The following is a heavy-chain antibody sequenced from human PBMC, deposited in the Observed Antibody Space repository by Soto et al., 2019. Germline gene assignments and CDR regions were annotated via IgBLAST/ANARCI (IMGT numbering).Heavy chain of an antibody. V-gene: IGHV3-23*01. CDR2: VSANGDIT. J-gene: IGHJ6*02. CDR3: ARGDRGGSGSPASYSFYGLDV. Sequence: EVKVLESGGDLVQPGGSLRLSCVASGFTFSEYAMTWVRQAPGKGLDWVSSVSANGDITYYADSVKGRFTISRDNSNNTLLLQMNSLRAEDTALYYCARGDRGGSGSPASYSFYGLDVWGQGTTVIVSS. CDR1: GFTFSEYA. D-gene: IGHD3-10*01.